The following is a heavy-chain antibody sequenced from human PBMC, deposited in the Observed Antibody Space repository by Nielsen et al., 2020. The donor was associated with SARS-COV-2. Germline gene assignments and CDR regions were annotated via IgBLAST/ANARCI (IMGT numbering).Heavy chain of an antibody. CDR3: ARHNRGGGFDY. J-gene: IGHJ4*02. CDR2: ISSSSSYI. Sequence: VRQMPGKGLEWVSSISSSSSYIYYADSVKGRFTISRDNAKNSLYLQMNSLRAEDTAVYYCARHNRGGGFDYWGQGTLVTVSS. V-gene: IGHV3-21*04.